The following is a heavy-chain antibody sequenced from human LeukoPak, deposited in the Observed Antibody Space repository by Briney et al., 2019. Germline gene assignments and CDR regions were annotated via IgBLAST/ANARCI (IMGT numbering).Heavy chain of an antibody. Sequence: GGSLRLSCAASGFTFSSYAMSWVRQAPGKGLEWVSAISGSGGSTYYADSVKGRFTISRDNSKNTLYLQMTSLRAEDTAVYYCAKDLVSGMVRGVTFDYWGQGTLVTVSS. CDR1: GFTFSSYA. D-gene: IGHD3-10*01. CDR2: ISGSGGST. CDR3: AKDLVSGMVRGVTFDY. V-gene: IGHV3-23*01. J-gene: IGHJ4*02.